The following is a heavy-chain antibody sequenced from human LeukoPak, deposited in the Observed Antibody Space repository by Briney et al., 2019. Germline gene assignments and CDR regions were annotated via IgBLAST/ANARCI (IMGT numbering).Heavy chain of an antibody. CDR1: GYTFTCYY. Sequence: GASVKVSCKASGYTFTCYYMHWVRQAPGQGLEWMGWINPNSGGTNYAQKFQGRVTMTRDTSISTAYMELSRLRSDDTAVYYCARGLQKTLLVVPAAIDPSFFYWGQGTLVTVSS. CDR3: ARGLQKTLLVVPAAIDPSFFY. V-gene: IGHV1-2*02. J-gene: IGHJ4*02. D-gene: IGHD2-2*01. CDR2: INPNSGGT.